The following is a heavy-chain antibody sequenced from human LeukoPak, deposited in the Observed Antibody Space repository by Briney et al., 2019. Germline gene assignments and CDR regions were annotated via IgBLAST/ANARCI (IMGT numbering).Heavy chain of an antibody. D-gene: IGHD3-16*01. CDR1: GFTLSSYS. Sequence: GGSLRLSCAASGFTLSSYSMILVPQAPGKGLEWVSSISSSSSYIYYADSVKGRFTISRDNAKNSLYLQMNSLRAEDTAVYYCARDHTLDDYWGQGTLVTVSS. CDR3: ARDHTLDDY. V-gene: IGHV3-21*01. CDR2: ISSSSSYI. J-gene: IGHJ4*02.